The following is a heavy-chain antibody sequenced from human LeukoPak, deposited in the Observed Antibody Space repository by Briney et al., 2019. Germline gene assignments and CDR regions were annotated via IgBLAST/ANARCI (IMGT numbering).Heavy chain of an antibody. Sequence: PGGSLRLSCAASGFTFSSYAMHWVRQAPGKGLEWVAVISYDGSNKYYADSVKGRFTISRDNSKNTLYLQMNSLRAEDTAVYYCARDLSPYYCGSGSFDYWGQGTLVTVSS. D-gene: IGHD3-10*01. CDR2: ISYDGSNK. V-gene: IGHV3-30*01. CDR3: ARDLSPYYCGSGSFDY. J-gene: IGHJ4*02. CDR1: GFTFSSYA.